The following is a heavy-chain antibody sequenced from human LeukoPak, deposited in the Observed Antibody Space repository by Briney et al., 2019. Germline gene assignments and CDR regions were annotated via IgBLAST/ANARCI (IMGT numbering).Heavy chain of an antibody. CDR1: GFTFSSYS. CDR3: ARDDTVAGQFDP. CDR2: ISSSSNYI. Sequence: PGGSLRLTRAASGFTFSSYSMNWVRQAPGKGLEWVSSISSSSNYIYYADSVKGRFTISRDNAKNSLNLQMNSLRVEDTAVYYCARDDTVAGQFDPWGQGTLVTVSA. V-gene: IGHV3-21*01. D-gene: IGHD6-19*01. J-gene: IGHJ5*02.